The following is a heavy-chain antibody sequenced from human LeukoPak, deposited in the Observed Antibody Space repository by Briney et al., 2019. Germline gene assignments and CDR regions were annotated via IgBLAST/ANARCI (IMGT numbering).Heavy chain of an antibody. V-gene: IGHV3-30*02. CDR1: GFTFSSYG. CDR2: IRYDGSNK. Sequence: PGGSLRLSCAASGFTFSSYGMHWVRQAPGKGLEWVAFIRYDGSNKYYADSVKGRFTISRDNPKNSLYLQMNSLRAEDTAVYYCARRGYYDFWSAPDYWGQGTLVTVSS. D-gene: IGHD3-3*01. CDR3: ARRGYYDFWSAPDY. J-gene: IGHJ4*02.